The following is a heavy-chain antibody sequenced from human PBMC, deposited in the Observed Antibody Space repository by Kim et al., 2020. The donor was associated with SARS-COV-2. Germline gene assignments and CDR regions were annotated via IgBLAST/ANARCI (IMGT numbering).Heavy chain of an antibody. CDR1: GDSVSTGSYY. CDR2: IYYSGNT. J-gene: IGHJ4*02. Sequence: SETLSLACTVSGDSVSTGSYYWTWIRQPPGKGLEWIGFIYYSGNTNYNPPLKSRVTISLDTSRNQYSLRLTSVTAADTAMYYCAEGLSWAGHPVDSWGQGHLFTVSS. V-gene: IGHV4-61*01. CDR3: AEGLSWAGHPVDS. D-gene: IGHD3-16*01.